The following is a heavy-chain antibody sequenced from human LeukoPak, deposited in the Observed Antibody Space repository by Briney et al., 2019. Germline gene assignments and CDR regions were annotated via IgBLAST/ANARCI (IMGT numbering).Heavy chain of an antibody. CDR3: ARDRGYSGYDPAYYFDY. J-gene: IGHJ4*02. CDR1: GGTFSSYA. V-gene: IGHV1-69*04. Sequence: SVKVSCKASGGTFSSYAISWVRQAPGQGLEWMGRIIPILGIANYAQKFQGRVTITADKSTSTAYMELSSLRSEDTAAYYCARDRGYSGYDPAYYFDYWGQGTLVTVSS. CDR2: IIPILGIA. D-gene: IGHD5-12*01.